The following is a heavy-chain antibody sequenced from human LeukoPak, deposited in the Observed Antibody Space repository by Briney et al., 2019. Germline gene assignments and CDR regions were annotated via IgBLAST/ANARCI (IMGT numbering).Heavy chain of an antibody. CDR2: IYYSGNT. J-gene: IGHJ3*02. CDR3: ASSISYGSAFDI. CDR1: GGSTSSAGYY. D-gene: IGHD5-18*01. V-gene: IGHV4-31*03. Sequence: SQTLPLTCSVAGGSTSSAGYYCSWIRQHPGKGLEWIGYIYYSGNTYYNPSLKSRVTISVDTSKNQFSLKLSSVTAADTAVYYCASSISYGSAFDIWGQGTMVTVSS.